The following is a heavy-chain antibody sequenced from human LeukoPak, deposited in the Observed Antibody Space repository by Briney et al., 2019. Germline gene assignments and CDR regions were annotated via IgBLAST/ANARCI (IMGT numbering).Heavy chain of an antibody. Sequence: GGSLRLSCAASGFSFSVTGMHWVRQAPGKGLEWAAVISYDGSNKYYSDSVKGRFTISRDNSKSTLSLHMNSLRPEDTAVYYCAKLSHSSGADYWGQGTLVTVSS. D-gene: IGHD6-19*01. J-gene: IGHJ4*02. CDR1: GFSFSVTG. CDR2: ISYDGSNK. CDR3: AKLSHSSGADY. V-gene: IGHV3-30*18.